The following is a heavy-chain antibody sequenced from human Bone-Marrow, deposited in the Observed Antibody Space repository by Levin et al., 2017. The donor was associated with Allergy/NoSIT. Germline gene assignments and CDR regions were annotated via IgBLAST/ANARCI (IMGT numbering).Heavy chain of an antibody. CDR2: MNPNSGNT. V-gene: IGHV1-8*01. Sequence: GESLKISCKASGYTFTSYDINWVRQATGQGLEWMGWMNPNSGNTGYGQKFQGRVTMTRDTSISTAYMELSSLRSEDTAVYYCARDVVGRMDVWGQGTTVTVSS. J-gene: IGHJ6*02. CDR1: GYTFTSYD. CDR3: ARDVVGRMDV.